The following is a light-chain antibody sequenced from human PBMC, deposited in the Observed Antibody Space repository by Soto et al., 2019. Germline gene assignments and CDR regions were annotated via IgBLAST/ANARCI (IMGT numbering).Light chain of an antibody. CDR2: DGS. CDR1: QSISTY. J-gene: IGKJ1*01. V-gene: IGKV3-11*01. Sequence: EIVLTQSPATLSLSPGERATLSCRVSQSISTYLAWYQQKPGQAPRLLIYDGSNRATGTPARFSGNGYGTDITLTVSSLEPEDFAVYYCQQRTDWLWTFGQGTKV. CDR3: QQRTDWLWT.